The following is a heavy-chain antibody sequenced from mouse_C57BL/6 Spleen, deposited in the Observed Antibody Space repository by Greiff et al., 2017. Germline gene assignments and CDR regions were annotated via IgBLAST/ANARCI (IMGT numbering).Heavy chain of an antibody. Sequence: QVQLQQPGAELVRPGTSVKLSCKASGYTFTSYWMHWVKQRPGQGLEWIGVIDPSDSYTNYNQKFKGKATLTVDTSSSTAYMQLSSLTSEDSAVYYCARRRVYYAMDYWGQGTSVTVSS. V-gene: IGHV1-59*01. CDR3: ARRRVYYAMDY. CDR2: IDPSDSYT. J-gene: IGHJ4*01. CDR1: GYTFTSYW.